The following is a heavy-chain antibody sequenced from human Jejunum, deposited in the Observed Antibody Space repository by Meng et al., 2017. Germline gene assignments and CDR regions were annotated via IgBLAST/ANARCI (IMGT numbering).Heavy chain of an antibody. Sequence: GESLKISCAASGFTFSSSKMHWVRLSPGKGLEWVSYISSSGISICYGDSVKGRFTISRDNAKNSLYLQMNSLRAEDAAVYYCVREGEHDYNFAFWGQGTLVTVSS. CDR2: ISSSGISI. D-gene: IGHD5-24*01. CDR1: GFTFSSSK. V-gene: IGHV3-48*03. CDR3: VREGEHDYNFAF. J-gene: IGHJ4*02.